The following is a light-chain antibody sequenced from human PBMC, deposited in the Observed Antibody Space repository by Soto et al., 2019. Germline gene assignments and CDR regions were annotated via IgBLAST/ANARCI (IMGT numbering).Light chain of an antibody. CDR1: QSVSSY. J-gene: IGKJ5*01. Sequence: EIVLPQSPATLSFSPGERATLSCRASQSVSSYLAWYQQKPGQAPRLLIYDASNRATGIPARFSGSGSGTDFTLTISSLEPEDFAVYYCQQRSNWITFGQGTRLEI. CDR2: DAS. V-gene: IGKV3-11*01. CDR3: QQRSNWIT.